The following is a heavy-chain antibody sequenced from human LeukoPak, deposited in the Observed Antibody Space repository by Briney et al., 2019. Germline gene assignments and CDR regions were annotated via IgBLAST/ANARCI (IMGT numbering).Heavy chain of an antibody. D-gene: IGHD2-15*01. Sequence: GGTLRLSCAASGFGFSSYGMSWVRQAPGKGLEWISAITGSGGTTYYADSVEGRFTISRDNSKNTLYLQMNSLRAEDTAVYHCAKDGEYCSGGSCSFFDYWGQGTLVTVSS. V-gene: IGHV3-23*01. CDR1: GFGFSSYG. J-gene: IGHJ4*02. CDR3: AKDGEYCSGGSCSFFDY. CDR2: ITGSGGTT.